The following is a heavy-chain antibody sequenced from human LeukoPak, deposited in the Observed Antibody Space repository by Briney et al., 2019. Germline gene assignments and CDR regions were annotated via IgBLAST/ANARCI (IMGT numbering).Heavy chain of an antibody. Sequence: SVKVSCKTSGDIVSMYGIFWVRQAPGQGLEWMGGIIPVFGTTNYAQKFQGRVTITADGSTNTAYMELSSLGSEDTAVYFCATEGGRYFIEDWGQGTLVTVSS. CDR3: ATEGGRYFIED. CDR1: GDIVSMYG. V-gene: IGHV1-69*13. CDR2: IIPVFGTT. D-gene: IGHD1-26*01. J-gene: IGHJ4*02.